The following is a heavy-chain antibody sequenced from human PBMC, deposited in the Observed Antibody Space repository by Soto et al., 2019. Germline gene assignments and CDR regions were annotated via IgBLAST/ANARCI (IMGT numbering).Heavy chain of an antibody. V-gene: IGHV5-51*01. D-gene: IGHD3-16*01. Sequence: PGESLQISCKGSGYSFTSYWIGCVRQMPGKGLEWIGIIYPGDSDTRYSPSFQGQVTISADKSISTAYLQWSSLKASDTAMYYCARRGSMQDYYYYYGMEVWGEGTTVTVSS. J-gene: IGHJ6*04. CDR1: GYSFTSYW. CDR2: IYPGDSDT. CDR3: ARRGSMQDYYYYYGMEV.